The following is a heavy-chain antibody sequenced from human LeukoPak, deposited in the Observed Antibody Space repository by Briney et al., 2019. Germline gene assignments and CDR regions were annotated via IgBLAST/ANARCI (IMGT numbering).Heavy chain of an antibody. D-gene: IGHD6-13*01. J-gene: IGHJ4*02. CDR1: GFTFSSYE. Sequence: GGSLRLSCAASGFTFSSYEMNWVRQAPGKGLEWVSYISSSGSTINYADSVKGRFTISRDNAKNSLYLQMNSLRAEDTAVYYCARDHGSSWYSGALDYWGQGTLVTVSS. CDR2: ISSSGSTI. V-gene: IGHV3-48*03. CDR3: ARDHGSSWYSGALDY.